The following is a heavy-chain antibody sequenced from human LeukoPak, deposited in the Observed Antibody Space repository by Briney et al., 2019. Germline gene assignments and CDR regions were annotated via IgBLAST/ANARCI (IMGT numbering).Heavy chain of an antibody. CDR1: GGSFSGYY. CDR3: ARVLEPLHLFDY. J-gene: IGHJ4*02. CDR2: INHSGST. Sequence: SETLSLTCAVYGGSFSGYYWSWLRQPPGKGLEWIGEINHSGSTNYNPSLKSRVTIPVDTSKNQFSLKLSSVTAADTAVYYCARVLEPLHLFDYWGQGTLVTVSS. V-gene: IGHV4-34*01.